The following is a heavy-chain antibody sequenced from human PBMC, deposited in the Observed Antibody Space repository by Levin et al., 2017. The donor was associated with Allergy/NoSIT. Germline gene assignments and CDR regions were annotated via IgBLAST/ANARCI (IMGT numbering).Heavy chain of an antibody. Sequence: AGESLKISCAASGFTFSSYAMHWVRQAPGKGLEWVAVISYDGSNKYYADSVKGRFTISRDNSKNTLYLQMNSLRAEDTAVYYCASIDYGSYYFDYWGQGTLVTVSS. CDR2: ISYDGSNK. D-gene: IGHD4-17*01. CDR3: ASIDYGSYYFDY. V-gene: IGHV3-30-3*01. CDR1: GFTFSSYA. J-gene: IGHJ4*02.